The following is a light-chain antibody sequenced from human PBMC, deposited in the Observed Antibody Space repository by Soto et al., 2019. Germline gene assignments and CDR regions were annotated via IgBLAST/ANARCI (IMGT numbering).Light chain of an antibody. V-gene: IGKV1-9*01. Sequence: DIQLTQSPSFLSASVGDRVTITCRASQGISSYLAWYQQKPGKAHKLLIYAASTLQSGVPSRFSGSGSVTELTLRISSLQPEDFATYYCQQLNSYPRTFGQGTRLEIK. CDR3: QQLNSYPRT. J-gene: IGKJ5*01. CDR2: AAS. CDR1: QGISSY.